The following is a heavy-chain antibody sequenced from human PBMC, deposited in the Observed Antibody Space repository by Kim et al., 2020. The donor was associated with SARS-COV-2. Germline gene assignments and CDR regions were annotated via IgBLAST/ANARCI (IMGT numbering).Heavy chain of an antibody. CDR1: GFTFSSFA. V-gene: IGHV3-23*01. CDR3: AKDFGYCSSTRCYPPYGMDV. Sequence: GGSLRLSCAASGFTFSSFAMSWVRQAPGKGLEWVSAISDSGDSTYYADSVKGRFTVSRDNSKNTLFLQMNSLRAEDTAVYYCAKDFGYCSSTRCYPPYGMDVWGQGTPVIFS. D-gene: IGHD2-2*03. CDR2: ISDSGDST. J-gene: IGHJ6*02.